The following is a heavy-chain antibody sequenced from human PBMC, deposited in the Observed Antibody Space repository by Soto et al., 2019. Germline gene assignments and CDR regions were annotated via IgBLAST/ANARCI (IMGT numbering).Heavy chain of an antibody. J-gene: IGHJ4*02. CDR1: GGSISSGGYY. V-gene: IGHV4-31*03. CDR2: IYYSGST. CDR3: ARSGYSYGPNPLLY. D-gene: IGHD5-18*01. Sequence: SETLSLTCTVSGGSISSGGYYWSWIRPHPGKGLEWIGYIYYSGSTYYNPSLKSRVTISVDTSKNQFSLKLSSVTAADTAVYYCARSGYSYGPNPLLYWGQGTLVTVS.